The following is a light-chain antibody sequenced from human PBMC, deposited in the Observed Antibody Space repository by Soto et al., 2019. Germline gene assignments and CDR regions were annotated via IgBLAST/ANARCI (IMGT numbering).Light chain of an antibody. CDR1: QSVGSNY. CDR3: QQYGGSPPAFT. J-gene: IGKJ3*01. Sequence: EIVLTQSPGTLSFSPGERATLSCRASQSVGSNYLAWYQQKPGQAPRLLLYGAFNRATGIPDRFSGSGAETDFALTISRLEPEDFAVYYCQQYGGSPPAFTFGAGTKVYIK. CDR2: GAF. V-gene: IGKV3-20*01.